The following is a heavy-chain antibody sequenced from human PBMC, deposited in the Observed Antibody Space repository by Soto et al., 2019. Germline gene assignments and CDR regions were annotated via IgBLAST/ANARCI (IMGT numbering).Heavy chain of an antibody. CDR3: ARDTTMVRDVGYGMDV. CDR2: IYYSGNT. Sequence: QVQLQESGPGLVKPSQTLSLTCTVSGGSITSDGYYWSWIRQHPGKGLEWIGYIYYSGNTYYNPSLKRRVTMSVDTSKSQFSLKLSSVTAADTAVYYCARDTTMVRDVGYGMDVWGQGTTVTVSS. CDR1: GGSITSDGYY. D-gene: IGHD3-10*01. J-gene: IGHJ6*02. V-gene: IGHV4-31*03.